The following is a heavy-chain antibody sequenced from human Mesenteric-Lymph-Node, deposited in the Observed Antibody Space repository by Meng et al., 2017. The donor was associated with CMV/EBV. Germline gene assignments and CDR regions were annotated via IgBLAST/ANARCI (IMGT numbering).Heavy chain of an antibody. J-gene: IGHJ4*02. CDR3: AVGRGSWCNEY. CDR2: IIPIFKTA. D-gene: IGHD2-8*01. Sequence: CKASRGTFSRFAIGWQRQAPGQRHEGRGGIIPIFKTANYAQNFQGRVTITADESTTTDYMVLGHLRSEDTAIFCCAVGRGSWCNEYWGQGTLVTVSS. V-gene: IGHV1-69*01. CDR1: RGTFSRFA.